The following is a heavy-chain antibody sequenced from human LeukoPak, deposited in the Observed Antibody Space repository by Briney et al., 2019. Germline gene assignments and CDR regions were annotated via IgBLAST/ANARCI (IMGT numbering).Heavy chain of an antibody. CDR1: GFTFNSYA. CDR2: ISGSGRGGST. CDR3: AKVGSGSYYHYYYYYMDV. Sequence: GGSLRLSCAASGFTFNSYAMSWVRQAPGKGLEWVSGISGSGRGGSTYYADSVKGRFTISRDNSKNTLYLQMNSLRAEDTAVYYCAKVGSGSYYHYYYYYMDVWGKGTTVTVSS. J-gene: IGHJ6*03. D-gene: IGHD3-10*01. V-gene: IGHV3-23*01.